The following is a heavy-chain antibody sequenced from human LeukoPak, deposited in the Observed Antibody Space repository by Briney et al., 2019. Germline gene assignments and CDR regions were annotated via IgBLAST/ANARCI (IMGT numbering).Heavy chain of an antibody. J-gene: IGHJ5*02. CDR1: GFTFSDYY. Sequence: PGGSLRLSCAAPGFTFSDYYMNWLRQAPGKGLEWLSYISSSGTTIYYADSVKGRFTISRDNAKNLLYLQMNSLRAEDTAVYYCARDPSYSSSSRWFDPWGQGTLVTVSS. CDR2: ISSSGTTI. V-gene: IGHV3-11*04. D-gene: IGHD6-13*01. CDR3: ARDPSYSSSSRWFDP.